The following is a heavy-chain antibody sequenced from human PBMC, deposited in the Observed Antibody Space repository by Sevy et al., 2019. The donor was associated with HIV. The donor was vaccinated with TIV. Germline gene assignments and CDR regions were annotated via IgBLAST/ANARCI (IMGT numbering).Heavy chain of an antibody. V-gene: IGHV4-39*01. CDR1: GGSISSSSYY. CDR3: AIHISDSGSYYAYYYYYYMDV. J-gene: IGHJ6*03. CDR2: IYYSGST. D-gene: IGHD1-26*01. Sequence: SETLSLTCTVSGGSISSSSYYWGWIRQPPGKGLEWIGSIYYSGSTYYNPSLKSRVTISVDTSKKQFSLKLSSVTAAETAVYYCAIHISDSGSYYAYYYYYYMDVWGKGTTVTVSS.